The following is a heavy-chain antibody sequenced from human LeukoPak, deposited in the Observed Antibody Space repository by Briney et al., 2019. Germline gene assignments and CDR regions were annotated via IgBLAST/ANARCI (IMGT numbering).Heavy chain of an antibody. Sequence: GSSVKVSFKAPGGTFSNYGFSWVRQAPEQGPEWMGGIVPVFCTVSYAQKFQDRVTITADDFTTTAYMELSSLRSEDTAVYYCARWAGTCTIASCYTPLDYWGQGTLVTVST. CDR1: GGTFSNYG. CDR2: IVPVFCTV. V-gene: IGHV1-69*01. CDR3: ARWAGTCTIASCYTPLDY. J-gene: IGHJ4*02. D-gene: IGHD2-2*02.